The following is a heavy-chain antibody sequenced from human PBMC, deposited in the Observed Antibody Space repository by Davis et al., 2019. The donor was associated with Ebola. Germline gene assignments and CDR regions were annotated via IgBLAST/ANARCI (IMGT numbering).Heavy chain of an antibody. CDR2: ISYDGSNK. J-gene: IGHJ6*02. CDR1: GFTFSSYG. V-gene: IGHV3-30*18. CDR3: AKSWGYDSSGYSHHYYYYGMDV. Sequence: GGSLRLSCAASGFTFSSYGMHWVRQAPGKGLEWVAVISYDGSNKYYADSVKGRFTISRDNSKNTLYLQMNSLRAEDTAVYYCAKSWGYDSSGYSHHYYYYGMDVWGQGTTVTVSS. D-gene: IGHD3-22*01.